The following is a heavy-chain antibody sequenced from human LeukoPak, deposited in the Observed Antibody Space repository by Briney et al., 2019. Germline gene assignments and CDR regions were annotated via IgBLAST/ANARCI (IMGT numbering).Heavy chain of an antibody. D-gene: IGHD3-3*02. CDR1: GFTLGSYT. CDR2: ISSSSSTI. Sequence: SGGSLRLSCAASGFTLGSYTMNWVRQAPGKGLEWASYISSSSSTIQYADSVKGRFTISRDNAENSLYLQMNSLGVEDTAVYYCARAGISIFDNWGQGTLVTVSS. J-gene: IGHJ4*02. CDR3: ARAGISIFDN. V-gene: IGHV3-48*01.